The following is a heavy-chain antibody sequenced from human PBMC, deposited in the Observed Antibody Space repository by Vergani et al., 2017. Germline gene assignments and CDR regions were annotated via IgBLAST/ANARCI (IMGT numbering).Heavy chain of an antibody. CDR2: ISSSSSYI. CDR1: GFTFSSYS. V-gene: IGHV3-21*01. Sequence: EVQLVESGGGLVKPGGSLRLSCAASGFTFSSYSMNWVRQAPGKGLEWVSSISSSSSYIYYADSVKGRFTISRDNAKNSLYLQMNSLRAEDTAVYYCARDLGVVPADNWFDPWGQGTLVTVSS. CDR3: ARDLGVVPADNWFDP. D-gene: IGHD2-2*01. J-gene: IGHJ5*02.